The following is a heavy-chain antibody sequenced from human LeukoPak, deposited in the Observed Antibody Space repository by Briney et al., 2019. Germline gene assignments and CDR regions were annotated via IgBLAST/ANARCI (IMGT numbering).Heavy chain of an antibody. Sequence: ASVKVSCKASGGTFSSYAISWVRQAPGQGLEWMGWISAYNGNTNYAQKLQGRVTMTTDTSTSTAYMELRSLRSDDTAVYYCARVRAVAGPFDYWGQGTLVTVSS. CDR3: ARVRAVAGPFDY. CDR2: ISAYNGNT. CDR1: GGTFSSYA. D-gene: IGHD6-19*01. V-gene: IGHV1-18*01. J-gene: IGHJ4*02.